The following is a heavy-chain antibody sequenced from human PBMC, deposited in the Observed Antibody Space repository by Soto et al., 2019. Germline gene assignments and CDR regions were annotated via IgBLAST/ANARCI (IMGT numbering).Heavy chain of an antibody. CDR3: AKESLNYYGSGGSFDH. V-gene: IGHV3-30*18. J-gene: IGHJ4*02. Sequence: GGSLRLSCAASGFTFSRYGMHWVRQAPGKGLEWVAVISYDGSNKYYPDSVKGRFTISRDNSKNTLYLQMDSLRAEDTAVYYCAKESLNYYGSGGSFDHWGQGILVTVSS. CDR2: ISYDGSNK. CDR1: GFTFSRYG. D-gene: IGHD3-10*01.